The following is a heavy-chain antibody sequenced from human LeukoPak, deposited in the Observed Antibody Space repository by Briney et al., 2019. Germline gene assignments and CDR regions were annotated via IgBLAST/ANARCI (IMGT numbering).Heavy chain of an antibody. CDR1: GFTFSTYS. Sequence: GGSLRLSCAASGFTFSTYSMNWVRQAPGKGLEWVSSISSSSSYIYYADSVKGRFTISRDNAKNSLYLQMNSLKTEDTAVYYCTTDPPYYYDSSGYLHWFDPWGQGTLVTVSS. CDR3: TTDPPYYYDSSGYLHWFDP. D-gene: IGHD3-22*01. V-gene: IGHV3-21*03. J-gene: IGHJ5*02. CDR2: ISSSSSYI.